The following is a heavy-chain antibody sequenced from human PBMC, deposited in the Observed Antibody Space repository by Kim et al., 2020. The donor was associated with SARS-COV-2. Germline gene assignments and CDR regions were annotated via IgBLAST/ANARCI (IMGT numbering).Heavy chain of an antibody. CDR3: ARGLSPYGMDV. CDR1: GGSISSGGYY. CDR2: IYYSGST. J-gene: IGHJ6*02. Sequence: SETLSLTCTVSGGSISSGGYYWSWIRQHPGKGLEWIGYIYYSGSTYYNPSLKSRATISVDTSKNQFSLKLSSVTAADTAVYYCARGLSPYGMDVWGQGTTVTVSS. D-gene: IGHD3-16*02. V-gene: IGHV4-31*03.